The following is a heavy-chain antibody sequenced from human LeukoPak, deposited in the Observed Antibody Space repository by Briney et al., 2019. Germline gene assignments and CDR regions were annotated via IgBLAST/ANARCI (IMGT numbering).Heavy chain of an antibody. CDR3: ANNWNLDY. V-gene: IGHV3-23*01. CDR2: ISGGGGST. J-gene: IGHJ4*02. CDR1: GFTFSSYA. Sequence: GGSLRLSCAASGFTFSSYAMSWVRQAPGKGLEWVSVISGGGGSTYYADPVKGRFTISRDTSKNTLYLQMNSLRAEDTAVYYCANNWNLDYWGQGTLVTVSS. D-gene: IGHD1-1*01.